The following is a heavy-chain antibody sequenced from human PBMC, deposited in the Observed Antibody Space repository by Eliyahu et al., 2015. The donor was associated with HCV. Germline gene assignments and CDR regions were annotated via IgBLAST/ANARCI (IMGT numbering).Heavy chain of an antibody. CDR1: GFSFWSFA. Sequence: QVQLVESGGGVVQPGRSLRLXCAASGFSFWSFAMHWVRQSPGKGLEWVAVLSTDGTTQYYADFVKGRFTISRDLSKNTMDLQMNSLRPEDTAVYYCARAYASSWHNFDYWGQGTLVTVSS. V-gene: IGHV3-30*04. CDR3: ARAYASSWHNFDY. D-gene: IGHD6-13*01. CDR2: LSTDGTTQ. J-gene: IGHJ4*02.